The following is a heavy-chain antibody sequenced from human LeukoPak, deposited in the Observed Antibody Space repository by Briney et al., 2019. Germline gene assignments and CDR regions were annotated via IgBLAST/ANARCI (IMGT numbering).Heavy chain of an antibody. CDR2: ISGSGGST. CDR1: GFTFSSFA. D-gene: IGHD3-3*01. V-gene: IGHV3-23*01. Sequence: GGSLRLSCAASGFTFSSFAMTWVRQALGKGLEWVSAISGSGGSTYYADSVKGRFTISRDNSKNTLYLQMSNLRVEDTAMYYCAREENFWSGRPFSPDYWGQGTLVTVSS. CDR3: AREENFWSGRPFSPDY. J-gene: IGHJ4*02.